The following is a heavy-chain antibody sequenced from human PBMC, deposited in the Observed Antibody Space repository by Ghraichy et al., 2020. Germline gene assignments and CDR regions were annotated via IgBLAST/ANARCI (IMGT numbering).Heavy chain of an antibody. V-gene: IGHV3-23*01. J-gene: IGHJ4*02. Sequence: GGSLRLSCAASGFTLRTYGMSWVRQAPGKGLEWVSTITVSGGSTYYADSVKGRFTVSRDNSKNTLYLQMNSLRAEDTAVYYCAIGTSAVTVFDYWGQGSLVTVSS. CDR2: ITVSGGST. D-gene: IGHD4-23*01. CDR1: GFTLRTYG. CDR3: AIGTSAVTVFDY.